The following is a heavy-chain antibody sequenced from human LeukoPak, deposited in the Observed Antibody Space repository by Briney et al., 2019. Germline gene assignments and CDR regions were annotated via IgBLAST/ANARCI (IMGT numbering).Heavy chain of an antibody. CDR1: GGTFSSHA. J-gene: IGHJ4*02. V-gene: IGHV1-69*05. D-gene: IGHD3-22*01. CDR3: ARTEDDSSGYYPCSFDY. CDR2: IIPIFGTA. Sequence: GASVKVSCTASGGTFSSHAISWVRQAPGQGLEWMGGIIPIFGTANYAQKLQGRVTMTTDTSTSTAYMELRSLRSDDTAVYYCARTEDDSSGYYPCSFDYWGQGTLVTVSS.